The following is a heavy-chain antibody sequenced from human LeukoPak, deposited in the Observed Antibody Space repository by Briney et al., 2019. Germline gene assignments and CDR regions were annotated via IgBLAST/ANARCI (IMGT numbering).Heavy chain of an antibody. D-gene: IGHD5-18*01. CDR1: GDSISSGDYY. V-gene: IGHV4-61*02. CDR3: ARHDASWIQLYFDY. J-gene: IGHJ4*02. Sequence: PSETLSLTCTVSGDSISSGDYYWRWIRQPAGKGLEWIGRISSSGSTNYNPSLKSRVTISVDTSKNQFSLKLSSVTAADTAVYYCARHDASWIQLYFDYWGQGTLVTVSS. CDR2: ISSSGST.